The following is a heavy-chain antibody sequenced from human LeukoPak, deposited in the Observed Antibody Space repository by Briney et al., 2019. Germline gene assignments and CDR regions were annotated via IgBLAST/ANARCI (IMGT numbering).Heavy chain of an antibody. CDR1: GGFFSGYY. J-gene: IGHJ6*03. CDR3: ASLGFPGYYYYYMDV. Sequence: PSETLSLTCAVYGGFFSGYYWSWIRQPPGKGLEWIGEINHSGSTNYNPSLESRVTISVDTSKNQFSLKLSSVTAADTAVYYCASLGFPGYYYYYMDVWGKGTTVTVSS. CDR2: INHSGST. V-gene: IGHV4-34*01.